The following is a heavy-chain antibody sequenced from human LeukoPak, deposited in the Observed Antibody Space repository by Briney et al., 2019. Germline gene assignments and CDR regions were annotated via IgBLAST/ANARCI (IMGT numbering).Heavy chain of an antibody. Sequence: PSETLSLTCAVYGGSFSGHYWSWIRQPPGKGLEWIGEINHSGSTNYNPSLKSRVTISVDTSKNQFSLKLSSVTAADTAVYYCARGRARTTFWGQGTLVTVSS. V-gene: IGHV4-34*01. CDR2: INHSGST. CDR1: GGSFSGHY. D-gene: IGHD3-16*01. CDR3: ARGRARTTF. J-gene: IGHJ4*02.